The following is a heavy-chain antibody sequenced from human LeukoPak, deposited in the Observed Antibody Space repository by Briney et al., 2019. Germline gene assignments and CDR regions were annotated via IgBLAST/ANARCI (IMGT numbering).Heavy chain of an antibody. CDR1: GGSISSGGYS. CDR3: ARAMAATQSFDY. V-gene: IGHV4-30-2*01. J-gene: IGHJ4*02. Sequence: SETLSLTCAVSGGSISSGGYSWSWIRQPPGKGLEWIGYIYHSGSTYYNPSLKSRVTISVDRSKNQFSLELSSVTAADTAVYYCARAMAATQSFDYWGQGTLVTVSS. CDR2: IYHSGST. D-gene: IGHD2-15*01.